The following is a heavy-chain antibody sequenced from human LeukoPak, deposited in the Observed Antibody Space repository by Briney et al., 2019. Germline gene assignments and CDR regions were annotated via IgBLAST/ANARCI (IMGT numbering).Heavy chain of an antibody. CDR3: AELGITMIGGV. Sequence: GGSLGLSCAASGFTFSSYAMHWVRQAPGKGLEWVAVISYDGSNKYYADSVKGRFTISRDNSKNTLYLQMNSLRAEDTAVYYCAELGITMIGGVWGKGTTVTISS. D-gene: IGHD3-10*02. CDR1: GFTFSSYA. V-gene: IGHV3-30*04. CDR2: ISYDGSNK. J-gene: IGHJ6*04.